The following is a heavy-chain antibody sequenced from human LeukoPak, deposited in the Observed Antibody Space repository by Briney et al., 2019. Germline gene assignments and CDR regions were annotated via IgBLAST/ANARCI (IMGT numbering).Heavy chain of an antibody. CDR1: GGSIRSYY. Sequence: SETLSLTCTVSGGSIRSYYCSWIRQPPGKGLEWVGYVYYSGSTSYNPSLKSRVTISVDASQNQFSLKLSSVTAADTAVYYCARHFTGPGTYTPYFGMDVWGQGTTVTVSS. J-gene: IGHJ6*02. CDR2: VYYSGST. CDR3: ARHFTGPGTYTPYFGMDV. V-gene: IGHV4-59*08. D-gene: IGHD3-16*01.